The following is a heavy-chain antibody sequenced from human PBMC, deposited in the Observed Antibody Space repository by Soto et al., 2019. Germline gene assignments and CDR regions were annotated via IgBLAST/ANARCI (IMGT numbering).Heavy chain of an antibody. V-gene: IGHV5-51*01. CDR1: GYSFTSYW. CDR3: ARLSFNSAEDLITIFGVVPGVSSWFDP. D-gene: IGHD3-3*01. J-gene: IGHJ5*02. Sequence: PGESLKISCKGSGYSFTSYWIGWVRQMPGKGLEWMGIIYPGDSDTRYSPSFQGQVTISADKSISTAYLQWSSLKASDTAMYYCARLSFNSAEDLITIFGVVPGVSSWFDPWGQGTLVTVSS. CDR2: IYPGDSDT.